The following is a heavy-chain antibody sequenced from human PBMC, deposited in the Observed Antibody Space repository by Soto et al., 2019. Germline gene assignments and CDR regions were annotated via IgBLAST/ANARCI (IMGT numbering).Heavy chain of an antibody. CDR3: ARHPPFLAARGWFDP. CDR1: GGSISSSSYY. D-gene: IGHD6-6*01. Sequence: SETLSLTCTVSGGSISSSSYYWGWIRQPPGKGLEWIGSIYYSGSTYYNPSLKSRVTISVDTSKNQFSLKLSSVTAADTAVYYCARHPPFLAARGWFDPWGQGTLVTVSS. J-gene: IGHJ5*02. CDR2: IYYSGST. V-gene: IGHV4-39*01.